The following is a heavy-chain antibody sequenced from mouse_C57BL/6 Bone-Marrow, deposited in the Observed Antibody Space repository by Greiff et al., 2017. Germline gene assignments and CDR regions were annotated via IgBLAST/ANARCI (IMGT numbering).Heavy chain of an antibody. D-gene: IGHD3-2*02. J-gene: IGHJ2*01. CDR2: IYPRSGNT. CDR1: GYTFTSYG. CDR3: AKERLIYYFDY. V-gene: IGHV1-81*01. Sequence: VQLQQSGAELARPGASVKLSCKASGYTFTSYGISWVKQRTGQGLEWIGEIYPRSGNTYYNEKFKGKATLTADKSSSTAYIELRSLTSEDSAVYFRAKERLIYYFDYWGQGTTLTVSS.